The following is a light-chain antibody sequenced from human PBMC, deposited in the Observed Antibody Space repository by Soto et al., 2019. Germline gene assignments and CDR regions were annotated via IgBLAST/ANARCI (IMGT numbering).Light chain of an antibody. Sequence: DVVMTQSPLSLPVTLGQPASISCRSSQSLIHSDGDTYLNWLQQRPGQSPRRLIYKVSDRDSGVPDRFRGSGSGTDFTLKISRVEAEYVGIYYCMQGTHWPLTFGQGTEVEIK. J-gene: IGKJ1*01. V-gene: IGKV2-30*02. CDR3: MQGTHWPLT. CDR2: KVS. CDR1: QSLIHSDGDTY.